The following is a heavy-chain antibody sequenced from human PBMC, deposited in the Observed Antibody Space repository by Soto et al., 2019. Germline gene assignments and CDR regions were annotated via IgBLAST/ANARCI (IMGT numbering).Heavy chain of an antibody. D-gene: IGHD6-13*01. Sequence: PSQTLSLTCAISGDSVSSNSAAWNWIRQSPSRGLEWLGRTYYRSKWYNDYAVSVKSRITINPDTSKNQFSLHLNSVTPEDTAVYYCVRGGKVAATFSSFDPWGQGTLVTVSS. CDR1: GDSVSSNSAA. CDR3: VRGGKVAATFSSFDP. CDR2: TYYRSKWYN. J-gene: IGHJ5*02. V-gene: IGHV6-1*01.